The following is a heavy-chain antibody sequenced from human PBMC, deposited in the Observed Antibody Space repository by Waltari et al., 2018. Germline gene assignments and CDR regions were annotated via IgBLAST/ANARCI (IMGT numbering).Heavy chain of an antibody. CDR3: ASSIFGVIGDWFDP. Sequence: QVQLQESGPGLVTPSGTLSLTCAVSGGSISNNNWWTWVRQPPGKGLEWLGEIYHSGTTNYNPSLKSRVTISVDKSKNLFSLKLTSVTAADTAVYYCASSIFGVIGDWFDPWGQGTLVTVSS. CDR2: IYHSGTT. J-gene: IGHJ5*02. V-gene: IGHV4-4*02. D-gene: IGHD3-3*01. CDR1: GGSISNNNW.